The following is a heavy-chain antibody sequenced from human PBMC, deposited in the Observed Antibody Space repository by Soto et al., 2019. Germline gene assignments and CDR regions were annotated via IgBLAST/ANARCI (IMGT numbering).Heavy chain of an antibody. Sequence: SVKVSCKXSGGTFSSYAISWVRQAPGQGLEWMGGIIPIFGTANYAQKFQGRVTITADKSTSTAYMELSSLRSEDTAVYYCARDQAAHYDSSGYSFDYWGQGTLVTVSS. CDR1: GGTFSSYA. J-gene: IGHJ4*02. CDR3: ARDQAAHYDSSGYSFDY. CDR2: IIPIFGTA. D-gene: IGHD3-22*01. V-gene: IGHV1-69*06.